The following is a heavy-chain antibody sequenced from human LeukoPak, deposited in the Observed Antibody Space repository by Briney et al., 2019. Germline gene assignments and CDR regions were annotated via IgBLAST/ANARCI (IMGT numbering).Heavy chain of an antibody. CDR3: ARARKRFLEWLFPSNDAFDI. V-gene: IGHV3-30-3*01. CDR1: GFTFSSYA. Sequence: GGSLRLSCAASGFTFSSYAMHWVRQAPGKGLEWVAVISYDGSNKYYADSVKGRFTISRGNSKNTLYLQMNSLRAEDTAVYYCARARKRFLEWLFPSNDAFDIWGQGTMVTVSS. J-gene: IGHJ3*02. D-gene: IGHD3-3*01. CDR2: ISYDGSNK.